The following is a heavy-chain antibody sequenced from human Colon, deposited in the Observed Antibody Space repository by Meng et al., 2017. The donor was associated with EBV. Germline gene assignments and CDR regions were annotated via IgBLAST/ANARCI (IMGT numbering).Heavy chain of an antibody. Sequence: QVQLQESGPGLVKPSDTLSLTCGVSGGSISSSGYYWSWIRQPPGKGLEWIGYSYYSGSTYYNPSLKSRVTISVDTSNNQFSLKLKSVTAADTAVYYCVRYSYGFDYWGQGTLVTVSS. CDR1: GGSISSSGYY. D-gene: IGHD5-18*01. J-gene: IGHJ4*02. CDR3: VRYSYGFDY. V-gene: IGHV4-30-4*02. CDR2: SYYSGST.